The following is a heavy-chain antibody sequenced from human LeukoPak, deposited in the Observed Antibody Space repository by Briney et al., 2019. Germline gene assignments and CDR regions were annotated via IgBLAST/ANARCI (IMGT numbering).Heavy chain of an antibody. CDR3: AKARPTYMFRGVPLDV. CDR1: GFTFSSYG. V-gene: IGHV3-30*18. J-gene: IGHJ6*04. D-gene: IGHD3-10*01. CDR2: ISYDESNQ. Sequence: GGSLRLSCAASGFTFSSYGMHWVRQAPGKGLEWVAAISYDESNQSYADSVKGRFTISRDNSKNTLYLQMNSLGAEDTAVYYCAKARPTYMFRGVPLDVWGKGTTVPVSS.